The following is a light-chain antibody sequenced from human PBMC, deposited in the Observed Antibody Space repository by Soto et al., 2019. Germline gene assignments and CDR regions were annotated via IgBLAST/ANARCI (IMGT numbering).Light chain of an antibody. CDR3: SSFTSTSTRL. J-gene: IGLJ1*01. CDR2: EVT. Sequence: QSVLTQPASVSGAPGPSMTISCTGTSSDIGSYDYVSWYQQHPGKAPNLIIYEVTDRPSGVSNRFSGSKSGNTASLTISGLQAEDEADYYCSSFTSTSTRLFGSGTKVTVL. V-gene: IGLV2-14*01. CDR1: SSDIGSYDY.